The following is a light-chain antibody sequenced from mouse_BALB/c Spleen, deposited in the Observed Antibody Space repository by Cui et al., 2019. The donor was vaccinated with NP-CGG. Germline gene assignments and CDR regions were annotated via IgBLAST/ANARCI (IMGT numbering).Light chain of an antibody. J-gene: IGLJ1*01. CDR1: TGTVTTSNY. Sequence: QSIVTQEPAPPTLPGETVTLTCRSSTGTVTTSNYANWVQEKPDHVFTGLIGGTNNRAPGVPARFSGYLIGDKAALTITGAQTEDEAIYFCALWYSNHWVFGGGTKLTVL. CDR3: ALWYSNHWV. CDR2: GTN. V-gene: IGLV1*01.